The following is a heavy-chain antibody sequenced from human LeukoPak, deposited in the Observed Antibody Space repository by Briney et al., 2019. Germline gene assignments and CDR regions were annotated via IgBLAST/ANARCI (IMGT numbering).Heavy chain of an antibody. J-gene: IGHJ4*02. V-gene: IGHV3-30*18. CDR1: GFTFSSYG. CDR2: ISDGGSNK. CDR3: AKDLENYYDSSGYVDY. D-gene: IGHD3-22*01. Sequence: SGGSLRLSCAASGFTFSSYGMHWVRQAPGKGLEWVAAISDGGSNKYYADSVKGRFTISRDNSKNTVYLQMNSLRAEDTAVYYCAKDLENYYDSSGYVDYWGQGTLVTVSS.